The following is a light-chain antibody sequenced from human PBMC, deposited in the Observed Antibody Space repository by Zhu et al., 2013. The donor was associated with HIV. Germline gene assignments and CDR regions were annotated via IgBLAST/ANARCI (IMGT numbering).Light chain of an antibody. J-gene: IGKJ5*01. V-gene: IGKV3-20*01. CDR2: GAS. CDR1: QSVRNNY. Sequence: EIVLTQSPGTLSLSPGEKVTLSCRASQSVRNNYLAWYQQKAGRAPRLVIYGASSRVTGIPDRFSGRESGTDFTLTISRLEAEDSAVYYCQQYGLPPDTFGQGTRLDFK. CDR3: QQYGLPPDT.